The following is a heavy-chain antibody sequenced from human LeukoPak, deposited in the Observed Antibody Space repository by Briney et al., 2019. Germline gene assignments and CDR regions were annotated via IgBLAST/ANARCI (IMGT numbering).Heavy chain of an antibody. CDR3: ASPGPRGSYYFDY. J-gene: IGHJ4*02. CDR1: GGTFSSYA. CDR2: INPNSGGT. Sequence: ASVKVSCKASGGTFSSYAISWVRQAPGQGLEWMGWINPNSGGTNYAQKFQGRVTMTRDTSISTAYMELSRLRSDDTAVYYCASPGPRGSYYFDYWGQGTLVTVSS. V-gene: IGHV1-2*02. D-gene: IGHD1-26*01.